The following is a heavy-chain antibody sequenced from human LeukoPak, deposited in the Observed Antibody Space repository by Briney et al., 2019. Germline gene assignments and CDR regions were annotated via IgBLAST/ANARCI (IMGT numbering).Heavy chain of an antibody. D-gene: IGHD3-22*01. CDR1: AYTFTDYH. CDR3: GRNIGQDNSGYRGCLDP. V-gene: IGHV1-2*02. Sequence: ASVKVSCKASAYTFTDYHIHWVRQAPGQGLERMGWINSKSGGTNYAQKFQGRVTMTRHTSISTAYMELSRLRSEATAGYYCGRNIGQDNSGYRGCLDPWGQGTPVPVSS. CDR2: INSKSGGT. J-gene: IGHJ5*02.